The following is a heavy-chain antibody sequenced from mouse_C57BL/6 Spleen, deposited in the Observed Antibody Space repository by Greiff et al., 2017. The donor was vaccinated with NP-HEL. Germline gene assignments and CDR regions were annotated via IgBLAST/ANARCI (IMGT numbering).Heavy chain of an antibody. Sequence: VKLSCKASGYTFTSYWMHWVKQRPGQGLEWIGEIDPSDSYTNYNQKFKGKSTLTVDKSSSTAYMQLSSLTSEDSAVYYCARKTSGYSNYRVDYWGQGTSVTVSS. D-gene: IGHD2-5*01. J-gene: IGHJ4*01. CDR2: IDPSDSYT. V-gene: IGHV1-69*01. CDR3: ARKTSGYSNYRVDY. CDR1: GYTFTSYW.